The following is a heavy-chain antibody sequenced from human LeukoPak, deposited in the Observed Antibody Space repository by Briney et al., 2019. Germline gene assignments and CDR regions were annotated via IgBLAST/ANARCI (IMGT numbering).Heavy chain of an antibody. CDR3: SRTTGPWDYYDTSGYSEDY. D-gene: IGHD3-22*01. CDR1: GFSFSGSA. CDR2: IRSKANSYAT. Sequence: PGGSLRLSCAAPGFSFSGSAVHWVRQASGKGLEWVGRIRSKANSYATAYAASVKGRFTISRDDSKNTAYLQMNSLKTEDTAVYCCSRTTGPWDYYDTSGYSEDYWGQGTLVTVSS. J-gene: IGHJ4*02. V-gene: IGHV3-73*01.